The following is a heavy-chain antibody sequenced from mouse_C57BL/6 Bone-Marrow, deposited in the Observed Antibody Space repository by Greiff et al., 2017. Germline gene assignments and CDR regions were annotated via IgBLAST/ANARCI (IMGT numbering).Heavy chain of an antibody. CDR2: IWGVGST. Sequence: QVQLQQSGPGLVAPSQSLSITCTVSGFSLTSYGVDWVRQSPGQGLEWLGVIWGVGSTNYNSALKSRLSISKDNSKSQVFLKMNSLQTDDTAMYYCASLNWDGFAYWGQGTLVTVSA. CDR1: GFSLTSYG. D-gene: IGHD4-1*01. J-gene: IGHJ3*01. CDR3: ASLNWDGFAY. V-gene: IGHV2-6*01.